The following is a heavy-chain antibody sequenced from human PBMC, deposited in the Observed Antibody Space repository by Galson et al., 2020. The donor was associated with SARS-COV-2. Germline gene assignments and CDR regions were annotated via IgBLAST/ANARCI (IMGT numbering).Heavy chain of an antibody. CDR1: GFRFSGYA. Sequence: GESLKISCAASGFRFSGYAMSWVRQAPGKGLEWVAGTSGTGRTAYYADSVKGRFTISRDNNRAVLYLQLRSLSAEDTATYFCAKDIISADNRWYDDPCFQHWGQGILVTV. J-gene: IGHJ4*02. V-gene: IGHV3-23*01. CDR3: AKDIISADNRWYDDPCFQH. D-gene: IGHD3-3*01. CDR2: TSGTGRTA.